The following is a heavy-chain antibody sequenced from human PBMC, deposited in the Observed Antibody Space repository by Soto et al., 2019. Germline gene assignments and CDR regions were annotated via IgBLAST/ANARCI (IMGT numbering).Heavy chain of an antibody. J-gene: IGHJ4*02. Sequence: PSETLSLTCAVYGGSFSGYYWSWIRQPPGKGLEWIGEINHSGSTNYNPSLKSRVTISVDTSKNQFSLKLSSVTAADTAVYYCAPRGYYHGSGTLPLWGQGTLVTVSS. D-gene: IGHD3-10*01. CDR1: GGSFSGYY. CDR3: APRGYYHGSGTLPL. CDR2: INHSGST. V-gene: IGHV4-34*01.